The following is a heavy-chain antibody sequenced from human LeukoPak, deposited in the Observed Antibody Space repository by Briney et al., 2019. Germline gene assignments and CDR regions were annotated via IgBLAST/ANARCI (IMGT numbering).Heavy chain of an antibody. V-gene: IGHV1-24*01. J-gene: IGHJ3*02. CDR3: ATPGPDWGDAFDI. CDR1: GYSVMELS. CDR2: FDPEDGET. Sequence: GASVKVSCKVSGYSVMELSMHWVRQAPGKGLEWMGGFDPEDGETIYAQKFQGRVTMTEDTSTDTAYMELSSLRSEDTAVYYCATPGPDWGDAFDIRGQGTMVTVSS. D-gene: IGHD3/OR15-3a*01.